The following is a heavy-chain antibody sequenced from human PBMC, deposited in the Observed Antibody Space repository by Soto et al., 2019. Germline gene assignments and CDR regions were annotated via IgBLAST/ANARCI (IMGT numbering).Heavy chain of an antibody. CDR1: WGAFRGFY. D-gene: IGHD3-3*01. CDR3: ARVRDWFDP. J-gene: IGHJ5*02. Sequence: PSGTPSLTCAVYWGAFRGFYWNWIRQPPGMGLEWSGEIDHSGYTNYNPSLKSRVTISVDTSKNQFSLRLTSVTAADTAVYYCARVRDWFDPWGQGTLVTVSS. V-gene: IGHV4-34*01. CDR2: IDHSGYT.